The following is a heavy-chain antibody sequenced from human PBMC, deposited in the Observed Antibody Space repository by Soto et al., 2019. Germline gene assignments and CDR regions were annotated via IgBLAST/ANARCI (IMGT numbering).Heavy chain of an antibody. CDR3: ATSYDSGFDP. J-gene: IGHJ5*02. CDR2: ISVNNGNT. CDR1: GYSFSSYG. Sequence: VSCKASGYSFSSYGISWVRQAPGQGLEWMGWISVNNGNTNYAPKFQGRVTMTTDTSTSTAYMELRSLRSDDTAVYYCATSYDSGFDPWGQGTLVTVSS. D-gene: IGHD5-12*01. V-gene: IGHV1-18*04.